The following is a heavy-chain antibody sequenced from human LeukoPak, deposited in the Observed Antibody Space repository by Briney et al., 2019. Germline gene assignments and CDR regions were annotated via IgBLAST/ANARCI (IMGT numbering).Heavy chain of an antibody. D-gene: IGHD3-10*01. CDR2: INHSGST. V-gene: IGHV4-34*01. Sequence: SETLSLTCAVYGGSFSDYYWSWIRQPPGKGLEWIGEINHSGSTNYNPSLKSRVTISVDTSKNQFSLKLSSVSAADTAVYYCAGFRMVRGVISNRFDPWGQGTLVTVSS. CDR3: AGFRMVRGVISNRFDP. CDR1: GGSFSDYY. J-gene: IGHJ5*02.